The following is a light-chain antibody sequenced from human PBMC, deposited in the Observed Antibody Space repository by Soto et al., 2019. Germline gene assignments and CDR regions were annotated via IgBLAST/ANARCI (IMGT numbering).Light chain of an antibody. CDR3: PQYGSSTLT. CDR1: QSVSSSY. CDR2: GAS. V-gene: IGKV3-20*01. J-gene: IGKJ4*01. Sequence: EIVLTQSPGTLSLSPGERATLSCRASQSVSSSYLAWYQQKPGQAPRLLIYGASSRATGIPDRFSASGSGTDFTLTISRLEPEDFAVYYCPQYGSSTLTFGGGTKVEIK.